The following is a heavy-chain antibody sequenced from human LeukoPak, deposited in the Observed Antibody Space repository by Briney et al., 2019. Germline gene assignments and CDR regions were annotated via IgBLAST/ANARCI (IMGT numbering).Heavy chain of an antibody. J-gene: IGHJ5*02. Sequence: GGSLGLSCAASGFTFSSYAMSWVRQAPGKGLEWVSAISGSGGSTYYADSVKGRFTISRDNSKNTLYLQMNSLRAEDTAVYYCAKDPVATTASSWGQGTLVTVSS. CDR1: GFTFSSYA. CDR2: ISGSGGST. V-gene: IGHV3-23*01. CDR3: AKDPVATTASS. D-gene: IGHD5-12*01.